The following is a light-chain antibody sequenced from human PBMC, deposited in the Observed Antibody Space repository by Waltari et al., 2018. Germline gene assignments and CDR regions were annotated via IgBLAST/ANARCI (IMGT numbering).Light chain of an antibody. CDR3: QSYDSSLSAVV. Sequence: QSVLTQPPSVSGAPGQRVTISCTGSSPNLGAGSDVHWYQQLPGTAPKLLIYGNSNRPSGVPDRFSGSKSGTSASLAITGLQAEDEADYYCQSYDSSLSAVVFGGGTKLTVL. J-gene: IGLJ2*01. V-gene: IGLV1-40*01. CDR2: GNS. CDR1: SPNLGAGSD.